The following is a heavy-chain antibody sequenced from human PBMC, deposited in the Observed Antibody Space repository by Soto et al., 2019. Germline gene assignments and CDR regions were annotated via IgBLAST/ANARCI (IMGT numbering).Heavy chain of an antibody. Sequence: ASVKVSCKVSGYTLTDLSMHWVRQARGKGLEWMGGFDPEDGETIYAQKFQGRVTMTEDTSIDTAYMELSSLRSEDTAMYYCAALHLCTNGVCYTTDYWGQGTLVTVSS. D-gene: IGHD2-8*01. CDR3: AALHLCTNGVCYTTDY. CDR1: GYTLTDLS. V-gene: IGHV1-24*01. CDR2: FDPEDGET. J-gene: IGHJ4*02.